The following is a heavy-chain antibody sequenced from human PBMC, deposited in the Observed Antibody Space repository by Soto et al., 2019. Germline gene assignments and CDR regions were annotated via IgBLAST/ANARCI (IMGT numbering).Heavy chain of an antibody. D-gene: IGHD6-19*01. J-gene: IGHJ4*02. Sequence: GASVKVSCKASGGTFSSYAISWVRQAPGQGLEWMGGIIPIFGTANYAQKFQGRVTITADESTSTAYMELSSLRSEDTAVYYCGKERRGSGWSVCNFWGQGTLVTVSS. CDR2: IIPIFGTA. CDR1: GGTFSSYA. V-gene: IGHV1-69*13. CDR3: GKERRGSGWSVCNF.